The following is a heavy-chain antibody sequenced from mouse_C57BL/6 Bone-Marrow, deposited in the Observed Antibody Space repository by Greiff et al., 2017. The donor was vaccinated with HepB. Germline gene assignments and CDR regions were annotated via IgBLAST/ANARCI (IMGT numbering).Heavy chain of an antibody. J-gene: IGHJ4*01. Sequence: EVKLQEPGPELVKPGASVKIPCKASGYTFTDYNMDWVKQSHGKSLEWIGDINPNNGGTNYNQKFKGKATLTVDKSSSTAYMELRSLTSEDTAVYYCARMRGLLGAMDYWGQGTSVTVSS. CDR3: ARMRGLLGAMDY. V-gene: IGHV1-18*01. CDR2: INPNNGGT. CDR1: GYTFTDYN. D-gene: IGHD3-1*01.